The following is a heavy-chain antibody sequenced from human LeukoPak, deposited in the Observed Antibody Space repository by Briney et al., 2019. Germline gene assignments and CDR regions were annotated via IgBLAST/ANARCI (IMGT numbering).Heavy chain of an antibody. Sequence: PSETLSLTCGVSGTSFSSCYWSWIRQTPGKGLEWIGEVNHSGYTNMNPSLKSRVTISVDTSKNQFSLRMSTVTAADTAVYFCARMTTGHDYWGQGTLVTVSS. CDR3: ARMTTGHDY. V-gene: IGHV4-34*01. D-gene: IGHD4-17*01. J-gene: IGHJ4*02. CDR1: GTSFSSCY. CDR2: VNHSGYT.